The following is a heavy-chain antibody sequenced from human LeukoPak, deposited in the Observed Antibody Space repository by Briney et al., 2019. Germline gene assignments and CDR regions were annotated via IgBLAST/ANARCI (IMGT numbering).Heavy chain of an antibody. J-gene: IGHJ5*02. CDR3: AREGCSGGSCYHNWFDP. CDR2: INQDGSEK. Sequence: GGSLRLSCAASGFTFSSYWMSWFRQAPGKGLEWVANINQDGSEKYYVDSVKGRFTISRDNAKNSLYLQMNSLRAEDTAVYYCAREGCSGGSCYHNWFDPWSQGTLVTVSS. D-gene: IGHD2-15*01. V-gene: IGHV3-7*01. CDR1: GFTFSSYW.